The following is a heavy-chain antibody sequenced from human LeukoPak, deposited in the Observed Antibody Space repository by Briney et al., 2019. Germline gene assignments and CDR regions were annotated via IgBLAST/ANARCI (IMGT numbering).Heavy chain of an antibody. CDR2: IYSSGST. Sequence: SEALSLTCTVSSGSISSYYWSWIRQPPGKGLEWIGYIYSSGSTNYNPSLKSRVTISVDTSKNQFSLKLSSVTAADTAVYYCARPWHDSSIVGFDPWGQGTLVTVSS. J-gene: IGHJ5*02. V-gene: IGHV4-59*01. CDR1: SGSISSYY. CDR3: ARPWHDSSIVGFDP. D-gene: IGHD4-11*01.